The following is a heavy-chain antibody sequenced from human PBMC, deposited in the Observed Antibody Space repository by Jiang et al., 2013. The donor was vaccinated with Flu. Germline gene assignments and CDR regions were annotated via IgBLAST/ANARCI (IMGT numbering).Heavy chain of an antibody. Sequence: ASGFTFSSYWMHWVRQVPGKGLVWVSRMNSDDSSITYVDSVKGRFTISRDNAKNTLYLQMNSLRAEDTAVYYCARSHGEQLGGAFDYWGQGTPVTVSS. CDR1: GFTFSSYW. J-gene: IGHJ4*02. CDR3: ARSHGEQLGGAFDY. V-gene: IGHV3-74*01. CDR2: MNSDDSSI. D-gene: IGHD6-6*01.